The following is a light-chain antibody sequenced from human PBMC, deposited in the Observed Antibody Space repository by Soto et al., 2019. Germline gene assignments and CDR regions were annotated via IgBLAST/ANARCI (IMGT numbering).Light chain of an antibody. CDR1: QSLNCL. J-gene: IGKJ1*01. V-gene: IGKV1-5*01. Sequence: DIQMTQSPSTLSASVGDRVTITCRASQSLNCLLAWYQQKPGRAPKLLIYDASTLESGVPSRFSGSGSGTEFTPTISSLQTDDFATYYCQQYNSYSPWTFGQGTKVEIK. CDR3: QQYNSYSPWT. CDR2: DAS.